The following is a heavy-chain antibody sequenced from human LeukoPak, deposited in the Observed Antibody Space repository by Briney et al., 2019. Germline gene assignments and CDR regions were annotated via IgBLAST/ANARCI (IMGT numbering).Heavy chain of an antibody. D-gene: IGHD3-16*01. J-gene: IGHJ4*02. CDR3: ARVPDWTYVPDY. CDR2: IKSSNT. CDR1: GGSISSDRFY. V-gene: IGHV4-61*02. Sequence: SETLSLTCTLSGGSISSDRFYWTWVRQPAGKGLEWIGRIKSSNTNYNPSLKSRVSISLDTSTNQFSLKLSSLTAADTAVYYCARVPDWTYVPDYWGQGILVTVSS.